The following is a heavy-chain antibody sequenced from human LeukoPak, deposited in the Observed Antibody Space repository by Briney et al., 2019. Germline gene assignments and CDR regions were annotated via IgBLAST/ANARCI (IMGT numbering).Heavy chain of an antibody. CDR3: ARDAPVWFGETEIDY. D-gene: IGHD3-10*01. CDR1: GFTFNSYA. V-gene: IGHV3-23*01. Sequence: GESLRLSCAASGFTFNSYAMSWVRQAPGKGLEWVSVISGTGGSTYYADSVKGRFTISRDNSKNTLYLQMNSLRAEDTAVYYCARDAPVWFGETEIDYWGQGTLVTVSS. CDR2: ISGTGGST. J-gene: IGHJ4*02.